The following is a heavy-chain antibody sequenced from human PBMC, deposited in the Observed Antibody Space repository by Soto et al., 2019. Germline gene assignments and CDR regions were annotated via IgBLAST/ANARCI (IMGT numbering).Heavy chain of an antibody. CDR3: ARIPYDSSGYYRYFDY. CDR2: IFSNDEK. J-gene: IGHJ4*02. V-gene: IGHV2-26*01. Sequence: QVTLKESGPVLVKPTETLTLTCTVSGFSLYNTRMGVSWIRQPPGKALEWLAHIFSNDEKSYSTSLKSRLTISQVTSKSQVVLTMTNMDPVDTATYYCARIPYDSSGYYRYFDYWGQGTLVTVSS. CDR1: GFSLYNTRMG. D-gene: IGHD3-22*01.